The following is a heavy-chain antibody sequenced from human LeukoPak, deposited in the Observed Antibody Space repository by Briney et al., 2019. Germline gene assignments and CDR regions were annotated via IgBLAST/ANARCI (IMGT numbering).Heavy chain of an antibody. V-gene: IGHV3-48*01. D-gene: IGHD2-2*01. CDR1: GFTFSSYS. CDR3: ARESVVPAATLDY. J-gene: IGHJ4*02. Sequence: GGSLRLSCAASGFTFSSYSMNRVRQAPGKELEWVSYISSSSSTIYYADSVKGRFTISRDNAKNSLYLQMNSLRAEDTAVYYCARESVVPAATLDYWGQGTLVTVSS. CDR2: ISSSSSTI.